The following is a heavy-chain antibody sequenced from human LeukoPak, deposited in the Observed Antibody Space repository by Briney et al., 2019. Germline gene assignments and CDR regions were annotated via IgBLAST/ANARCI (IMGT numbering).Heavy chain of an antibody. CDR3: AKDLVTGSLDY. CDR2: ISGSGGSR. CDR1: GFTFSSYA. J-gene: IGHJ4*02. V-gene: IGHV3-23*01. D-gene: IGHD3-10*01. Sequence: GGSLRLSCAASGFTFSSYAMTWVRQAPGKGLEWVLSISGSGGSRDYADSVKGRFTISRDNSKNTLYLQMTSLRAEDTAVYYCAKDLVTGSLDYWGQGTLVTVSS.